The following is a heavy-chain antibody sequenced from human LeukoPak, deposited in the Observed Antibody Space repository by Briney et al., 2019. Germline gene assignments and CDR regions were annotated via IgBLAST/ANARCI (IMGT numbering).Heavy chain of an antibody. CDR2: IYTSGST. CDR3: ARDRTGTAIEANYFDY. CDR1: GGSISSTSYY. D-gene: IGHD1-1*01. Sequence: SETLSLTCTVSGGSISSTSYYWGWIRQPPGKGLEWIGRIYTSGSTNYNPSLKSRVTMSVDTSKNQFSLKLSSVTAADTAVYYCARDRTGTAIEANYFDYWGQGTLVTVSS. J-gene: IGHJ4*02. V-gene: IGHV4-39*07.